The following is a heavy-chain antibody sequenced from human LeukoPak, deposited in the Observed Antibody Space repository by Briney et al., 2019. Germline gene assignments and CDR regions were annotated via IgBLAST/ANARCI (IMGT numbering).Heavy chain of an antibody. CDR1: GFTFSSYG. CDR2: IWYDGSNK. CDR3: ASDLDCSSTSCYYYYGMDV. V-gene: IGHV3-33*01. D-gene: IGHD2-2*01. Sequence: TGGSLRLSCAASGFTFSSYGMHWVRQAPGKGLEWVAVIWYDGSNKYYADSVKGRFTISRGNSKNTLYLQMNSLRAEDTAVYYCASDLDCSSTSCYYYYGMDVWGQGTTVTVSS. J-gene: IGHJ6*02.